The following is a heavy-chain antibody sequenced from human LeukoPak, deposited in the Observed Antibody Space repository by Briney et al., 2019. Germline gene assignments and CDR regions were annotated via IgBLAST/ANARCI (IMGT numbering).Heavy chain of an antibody. CDR2: IIPIHGIA. CDR1: GGTFSSYA. CDR3: ATTSDTAMVMDY. Sequence: SVKVSCKASGGTFSSYAISWVRQAPGQGLEWMGRIIPIHGIANYAQKFQGRVTITADKSTSTAYMELSSLRSEDTAVYYCATTSDTAMVMDYWGQGTLVTVSS. D-gene: IGHD5-18*01. J-gene: IGHJ4*02. V-gene: IGHV1-69*04.